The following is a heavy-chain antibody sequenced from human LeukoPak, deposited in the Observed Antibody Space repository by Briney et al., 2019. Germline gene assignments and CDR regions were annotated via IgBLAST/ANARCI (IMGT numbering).Heavy chain of an antibody. Sequence: SVKVSCKASGGTFSSYAISWVRQAPGQGLEWMGGIIPIFGTANYAQKFQGRVTITADESTSTAYMELSSLRSEDTAVYYCARVMGQQGAAYYFDYWGQGTLVTVSS. J-gene: IGHJ4*02. CDR3: ARVMGQQGAAYYFDY. CDR1: GGTFSSYA. D-gene: IGHD6-13*01. CDR2: IIPIFGTA. V-gene: IGHV1-69*13.